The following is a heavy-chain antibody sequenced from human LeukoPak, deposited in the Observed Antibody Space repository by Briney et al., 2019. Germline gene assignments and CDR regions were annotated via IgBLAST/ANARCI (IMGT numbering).Heavy chain of an antibody. Sequence: PGGSLRLSCAASGFTFSDYYMSWIRQAPGKGLEWGSYISSSGSTIYYADPVKGRFTISRDNAKTSLYLKMNSLRAEDTAVYYCARGPPSEVPAAPNWFDPWGQGTLVTVSS. V-gene: IGHV3-11*01. J-gene: IGHJ5*02. CDR1: GFTFSDYY. CDR2: ISSSGSTI. CDR3: ARGPPSEVPAAPNWFDP. D-gene: IGHD2-2*01.